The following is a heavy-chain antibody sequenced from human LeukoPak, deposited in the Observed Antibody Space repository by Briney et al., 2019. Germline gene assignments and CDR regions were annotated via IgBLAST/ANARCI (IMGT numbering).Heavy chain of an antibody. CDR1: GFTFSSYS. V-gene: IGHV3-21*01. J-gene: IGHJ3*02. Sequence: GGSLRLSCAASGFTFSSYSMNWVRQAPGKGLEWVSSISSSSSYIYYADSVKGRFTISRDNAQNSLYLQMNSLRAEDTAVYYCARTWILGAFDIWGQGTMVTVSS. CDR3: ARTWILGAFDI. D-gene: IGHD5-18*01. CDR2: ISSSSSYI.